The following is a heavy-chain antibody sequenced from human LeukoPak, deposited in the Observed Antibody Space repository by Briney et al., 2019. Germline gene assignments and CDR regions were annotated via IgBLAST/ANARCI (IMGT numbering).Heavy chain of an antibody. CDR1: GGSISSYY. CDR2: IYYSGST. Sequence: SETLSLTCTVSGGSISSYYWSWSWQRPRKGLGWVGYIYYSGSTNYNPSLKSRVTISVDTSKNQFSLKLSSVTAADTAVYYCARSRTSPYYYYYLDVWGQGTTVTVSS. V-gene: IGHV4-59*01. CDR3: ARSRTSPYYYYYLDV. J-gene: IGHJ6*03. D-gene: IGHD3-16*01.